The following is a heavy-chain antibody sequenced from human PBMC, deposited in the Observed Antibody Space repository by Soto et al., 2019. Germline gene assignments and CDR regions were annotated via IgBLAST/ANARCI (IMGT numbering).Heavy chain of an antibody. CDR3: AKDRLPTFGQRIYFDS. CDR2: ILPDETG. J-gene: IGHJ4*02. Sequence: DVNLVQSGGGSAQPGGSLRLSCATSGFTFSTYAMTWVRQVPGRGLQWVSTILPDETGFYTISVKGRFTISRDNYRGIVYLQMNDLWVEDAAIYYCAKDRLPTFGQRIYFDSWGQGSLVTVSS. CDR1: GFTFSTYA. D-gene: IGHD2-15*01. V-gene: IGHV3-23*04.